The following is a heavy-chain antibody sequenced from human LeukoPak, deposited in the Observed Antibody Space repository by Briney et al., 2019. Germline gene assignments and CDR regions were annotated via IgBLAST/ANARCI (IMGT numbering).Heavy chain of an antibody. CDR1: GYTFTGYY. CDR3: ARESPYGSGSYAY. CDR2: INPNSGGT. V-gene: IGHV1-2*04. Sequence: ASVKVSCKASGYTFTGYYMHRVRQAPGQGLEWMGWINPNSGGTNYAQKFQGWVTMTRDTSISTAYMELSRLRSDDTAVYYCARESPYGSGSYAYWGQGTLVTVSS. J-gene: IGHJ4*02. D-gene: IGHD3-10*01.